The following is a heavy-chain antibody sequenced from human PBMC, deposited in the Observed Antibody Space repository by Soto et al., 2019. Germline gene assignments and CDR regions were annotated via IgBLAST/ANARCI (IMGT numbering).Heavy chain of an antibody. CDR1: GFTFSSYS. D-gene: IGHD3-3*01. V-gene: IGHV3-48*02. CDR3: ARDLRVFGVVIMSYYYGMDV. Sequence: GGSVRLSCAASGFTFSSYSMNWVRQAPGKGLEWVSYISSSSSTIYYADSVKGRFTISRDNAKNSLYLQMNSLRDEDTAVYYCARDLRVFGVVIMSYYYGMDVWGQGTTVTVSS. CDR2: ISSSSSTI. J-gene: IGHJ6*02.